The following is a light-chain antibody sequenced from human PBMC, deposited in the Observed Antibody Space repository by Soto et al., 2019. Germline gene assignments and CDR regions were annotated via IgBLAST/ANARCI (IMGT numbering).Light chain of an antibody. CDR2: DAS. J-gene: IGKJ1*01. CDR1: QNIDSY. V-gene: IGKV1-39*01. Sequence: DIQMTQSPSSLSASVGDRVTITRRASQNIDSYLNWYQQRPGKAPKLLIHDASSLQSGVPSRFSGRGSGTDFALTINSLQPEDFATIYCQQTYTTPWTFGQGTKVDIK. CDR3: QQTYTTPWT.